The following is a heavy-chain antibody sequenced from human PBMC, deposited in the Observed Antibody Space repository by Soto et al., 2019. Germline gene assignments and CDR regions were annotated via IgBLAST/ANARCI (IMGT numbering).Heavy chain of an antibody. CDR3: ARHPVSGSYAYYYGMDV. Sequence: QVQLVQSGAEVKKPGSSVKVSCKASGGTLSSDAISWVRQAPGQGLEWMGGIIPIFGTADCAQKFQGRVTITADESTSTAYMELSSLRSEDTAVYYCARHPVSGSYAYYYGMDVWGQGTTVTVSS. CDR1: GGTLSSDA. CDR2: IIPIFGTA. V-gene: IGHV1-69*12. J-gene: IGHJ6*02. D-gene: IGHD1-26*01.